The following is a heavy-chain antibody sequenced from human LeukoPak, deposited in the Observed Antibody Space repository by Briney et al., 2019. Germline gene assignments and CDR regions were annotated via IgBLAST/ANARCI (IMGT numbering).Heavy chain of an antibody. CDR2: IYTSGST. CDR1: GGSISSGSYY. Sequence: SETLSLTCTVSGGSISSGSYYWSWIRQPAGKGLEWIGRIYTSGSTNYNPSLKSRVTMSVDTSKNQFSLKLSSVTAADTAVYYCARGWDYYDSSGYYFDYWGQGTLVTVSS. J-gene: IGHJ4*02. CDR3: ARGWDYYDSSGYYFDY. D-gene: IGHD3-22*01. V-gene: IGHV4-61*02.